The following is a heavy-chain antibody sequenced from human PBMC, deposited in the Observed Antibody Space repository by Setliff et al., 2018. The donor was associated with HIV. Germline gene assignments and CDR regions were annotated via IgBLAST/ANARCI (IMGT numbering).Heavy chain of an antibody. CDR3: AKNLYRSPWSPLDY. CDR2: ISYDGSNK. J-gene: IGHJ4*02. D-gene: IGHD6-19*01. V-gene: IGHV3-30*10. CDR1: GFTFSSYA. Sequence: GGSLRLSCAASGFTFSSYAMHWVRQAPGKGLEWVAVISYDGSNKYYTDSVKGRFTISRDNSKNTLYLQMSTLRTEDTAVYFCAKNLYRSPWSPLDYWGQGTLVTVSS.